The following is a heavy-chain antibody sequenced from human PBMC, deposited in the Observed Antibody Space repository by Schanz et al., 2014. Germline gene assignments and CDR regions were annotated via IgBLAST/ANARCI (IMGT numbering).Heavy chain of an antibody. Sequence: HVQLVESGGCVVQPGGSLRLSCAASGFTFSAFGMHWVRQAPGKGLDWVAFIAYDGSRKYYGDSVRGRFTISRDNSKNTLYLQMNSLRAEDTAVYYCARDRWDWNNAFDIWGQGTVVTVSS. J-gene: IGHJ3*02. CDR1: GFTFSAFG. D-gene: IGHD1-1*01. V-gene: IGHV3-33*05. CDR2: IAYDGSRK. CDR3: ARDRWDWNNAFDI.